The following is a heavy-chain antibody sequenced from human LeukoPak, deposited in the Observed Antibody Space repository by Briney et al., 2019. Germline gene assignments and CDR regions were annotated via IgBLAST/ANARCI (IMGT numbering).Heavy chain of an antibody. V-gene: IGHV1-8*01. J-gene: IGHJ4*02. CDR2: MNPNSGNT. CDR1: GYTFTSYD. Sequence: GALVKVSCRASGYTFTSYDINWVRQATGQGLEWMGWMNPNSGNTGYAQKFQGRVTMTRNTSISTAYMELSSLRSEDTAVYYCARGHWSGYYADYWGQGTLVTVSS. D-gene: IGHD3-3*01. CDR3: ARGHWSGYYADY.